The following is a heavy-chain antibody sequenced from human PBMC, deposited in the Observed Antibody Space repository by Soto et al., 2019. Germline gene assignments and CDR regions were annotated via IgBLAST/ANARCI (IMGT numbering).Heavy chain of an antibody. CDR1: GGSISSYY. CDR3: ARVEKLGIPSWAFDI. CDR2: IYYSGST. V-gene: IGHV4-59*01. J-gene: IGHJ3*02. D-gene: IGHD7-27*01. Sequence: SETLSLTCTVSGGSISSYYWSWIRQPPGKGLEWIGYIYYSGSTNYNPSLKSRVTISVDTSKNQFSLKLSSVTAADTAVYYWARVEKLGIPSWAFDIWGQGTMVTVSS.